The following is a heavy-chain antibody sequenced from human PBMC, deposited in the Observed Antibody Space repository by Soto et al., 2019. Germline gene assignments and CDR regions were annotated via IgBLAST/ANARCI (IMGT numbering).Heavy chain of an antibody. CDR1: GGSVSSGSYN. D-gene: IGHD2-15*01. J-gene: IGHJ5*02. Sequence: QVQLQESGPGLVKTSQTLSLTCTVSGGSVSSGSYNWGWILQPQGKGLEWIGNIYHSGSTNYNPSLISRISISVDTSKKQFSLSRTSVTAADTAVYYCASLSVAWFDPWGQGTLVTVAS. V-gene: IGHV4-61*01. CDR3: ASLSVAWFDP. CDR2: IYHSGST.